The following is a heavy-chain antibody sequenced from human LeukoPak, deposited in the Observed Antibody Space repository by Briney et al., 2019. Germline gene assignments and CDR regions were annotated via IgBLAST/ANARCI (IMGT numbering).Heavy chain of an antibody. Sequence: ASVKVSCKASGYTFTSYGISWVPQAPGQGLEWMGWISAYNGNTYYAQKLQGRVTMTTDTSTSTAYMELRSLGSDDTAVYYCARGGFPVLPAAHAPYNWFDPWGQGTLVTVSS. D-gene: IGHD2-2*01. CDR3: ARGGFPVLPAAHAPYNWFDP. CDR1: GYTFTSYG. V-gene: IGHV1-18*01. J-gene: IGHJ5*02. CDR2: ISAYNGNT.